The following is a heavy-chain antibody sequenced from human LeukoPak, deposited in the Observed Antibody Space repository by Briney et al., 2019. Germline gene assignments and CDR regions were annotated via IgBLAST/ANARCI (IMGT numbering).Heavy chain of an antibody. CDR2: SRNKANSYTT. V-gene: IGHV3-72*01. Sequence: GGSLRLSCAASGFTFSDYYMSWIRQAPGRGLEWVGRSRNKANSYTTEYAASVKGRFTISRDDSKNSLYLQMNSLKTEDTAVYYCARVRGGSWVAFDIWGQGTMVTVSS. D-gene: IGHD1-26*01. CDR1: GFTFSDYY. J-gene: IGHJ3*02. CDR3: ARVRGGSWVAFDI.